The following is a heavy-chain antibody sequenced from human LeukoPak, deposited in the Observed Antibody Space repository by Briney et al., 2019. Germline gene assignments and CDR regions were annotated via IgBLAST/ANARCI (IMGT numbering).Heavy chain of an antibody. D-gene: IGHD2-2*01. V-gene: IGHV3-21*01. CDR3: ARAKIPSEYCSSTSCSFDP. CDR2: ISSSSSYI. CDR1: GFTFSSYS. J-gene: IGHJ5*02. Sequence: GGSLRLSCAASGFTFSSYSMNWVRQAPGKGLEWVSSISSSSSYIYYADSVKGRFTTSRDNAKNSLYLQMNSLRAEDTAVYYCARAKIPSEYCSSTSCSFDPWGQGTLVTVSS.